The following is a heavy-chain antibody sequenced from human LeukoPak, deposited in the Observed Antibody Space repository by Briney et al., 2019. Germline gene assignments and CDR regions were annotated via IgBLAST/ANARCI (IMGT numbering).Heavy chain of an antibody. CDR3: ARTGLTMVRGVIYYYYMDX. Sequence: ASVKVSCKASGYTFTSYDINWVRQATGQGLEWMGWMNPNSGNTGYAQKFQGRVTITRNTSISTAYMELSSLRSEDTAVYYCARTGLTMVRGVIYYYYMDXWGKGTTVTV. CDR1: GYTFTSYD. J-gene: IGHJ6*03. D-gene: IGHD3-10*01. CDR2: MNPNSGNT. V-gene: IGHV1-8*03.